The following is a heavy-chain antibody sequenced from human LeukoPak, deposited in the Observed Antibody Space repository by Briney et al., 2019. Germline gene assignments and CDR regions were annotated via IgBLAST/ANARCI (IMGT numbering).Heavy chain of an antibody. CDR2: IKQDGSEK. Sequence: SGGSLRLSCAASGFTFSSYWMSWVRQAPGKGLEWVANIKQDGSEKYYVDSVKGRFTISRDNAKNSLYLQMNSLRAEDTAVYYCAGGRLQLWSPREYFDYWGQGTLVTVSS. CDR1: GFTFSSYW. D-gene: IGHD5-18*01. V-gene: IGHV3-7*01. J-gene: IGHJ4*02. CDR3: AGGRLQLWSPREYFDY.